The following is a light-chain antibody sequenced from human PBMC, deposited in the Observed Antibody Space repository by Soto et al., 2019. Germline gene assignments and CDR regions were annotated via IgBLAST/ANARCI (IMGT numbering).Light chain of an antibody. J-gene: IGKJ1*01. CDR1: QTISTW. CDR2: KAS. V-gene: IGKV1-5*03. CDR3: QQYNTYWT. Sequence: DIQMTQSPSTLSASVGDRATITCRASQTISTWLAWYQAKPGTAPKLLIFKASNLGSGVPSRFSGSGSGTEFTLTITSLQPDDFATYYCQQYNTYWTFGQGTKVEIK.